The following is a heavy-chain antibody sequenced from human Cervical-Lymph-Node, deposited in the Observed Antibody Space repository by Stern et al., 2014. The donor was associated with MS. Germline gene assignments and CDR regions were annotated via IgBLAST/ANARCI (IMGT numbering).Heavy chain of an antibody. V-gene: IGHV1-69*01. CDR1: GGTFSSYA. CDR3: ARRDYYDSSGYYGDAFDI. CDR2: IIPMFGTT. D-gene: IGHD3-22*01. Sequence: QLVQSGAEVKKPGSSVKVSCKASGGTFSSYAISWVRQAPGRGLEWMGEIIPMFGTTKYAQKCQGRVTIIADGSTTTAYMELSSLRSEDTAVYYCARRDYYDSSGYYGDAFDIWGQGTVVTVSS. J-gene: IGHJ3*02.